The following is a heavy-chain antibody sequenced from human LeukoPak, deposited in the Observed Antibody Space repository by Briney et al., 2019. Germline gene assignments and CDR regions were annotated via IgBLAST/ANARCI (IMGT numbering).Heavy chain of an antibody. D-gene: IGHD3-9*01. CDR2: INHSGST. V-gene: IGHV4-34*01. CDR3: ARQGSYYDILTGYLRGGSYFFDY. Sequence: SETLSLTCAVYGGSFSGYYWSWIRQPPGKGLEWIGEINHSGSTNYNPSLKSRVTISVDTSKNQFSLKLSSVTAADTAVYYCARQGSYYDILTGYLRGGSYFFDYWGQGTLVTVSS. CDR1: GGSFSGYY. J-gene: IGHJ4*02.